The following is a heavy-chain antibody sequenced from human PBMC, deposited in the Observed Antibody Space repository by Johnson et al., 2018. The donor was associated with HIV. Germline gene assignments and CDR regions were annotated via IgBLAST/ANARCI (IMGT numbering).Heavy chain of an antibody. Sequence: QVQLVESGGGVVRPGGSLRLSCAASGFTFRSYAMHWVRQAPGKGLEWVAGISYDGSNKYYADSVKGRFTISRDNSKNTLYLQMNSLRAEDTAVYYCARVSRLGDITMLYDAFDIWGQGTMVTVSS. CDR2: ISYDGSNK. CDR1: GFTFRSYA. J-gene: IGHJ3*02. D-gene: IGHD3-10*01. V-gene: IGHV3-30-3*01. CDR3: ARVSRLGDITMLYDAFDI.